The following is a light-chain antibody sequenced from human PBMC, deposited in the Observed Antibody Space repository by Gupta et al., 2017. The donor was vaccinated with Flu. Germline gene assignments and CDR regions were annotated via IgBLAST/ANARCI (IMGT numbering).Light chain of an antibody. CDR2: KSS. Sequence: QSVLTPPPSASGPPGQRVTISCSGSSSNIGTNNVHWYQQLPGTAPKLLIYKSSQRPSGVPDRFSGSKSGTSASLAISGLRSEDEADYYCAASDDSLTTYVLGTGTKVTVL. CDR1: SSNIGTNN. CDR3: AASDDSLTTYV. V-gene: IGLV1-47*01. J-gene: IGLJ1*01.